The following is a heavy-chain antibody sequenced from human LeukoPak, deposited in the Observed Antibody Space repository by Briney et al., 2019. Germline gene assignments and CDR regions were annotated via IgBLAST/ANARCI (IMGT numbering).Heavy chain of an antibody. CDR2: IYNSGST. V-gene: IGHV4-59*01. D-gene: IGHD1-26*01. CDR3: ARASGVVGATKLDY. Sequence: SETLSLTCSVSGGSISSYYWGWIRQPPGKGLEWIGNIYNSGSTNYNPSLKSRVTISVDTSKNQFSLKLSSVTAADTAVYYCARASGVVGATKLDYWGQGTLVTVSS. J-gene: IGHJ4*02. CDR1: GGSISSYY.